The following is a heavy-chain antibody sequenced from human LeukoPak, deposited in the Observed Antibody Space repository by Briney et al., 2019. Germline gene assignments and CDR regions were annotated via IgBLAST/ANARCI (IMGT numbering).Heavy chain of an antibody. CDR3: ARGFKITIAAAAVHWFDP. J-gene: IGHJ5*02. D-gene: IGHD6-13*01. CDR2: INHSGST. CDR1: GGSFSVYY. V-gene: IGHV4-34*01. Sequence: SETLSLTCAVYGGSFSVYYWSWIRQPPGKGLEWIGEINHSGSTNYNPSLKSRVTISVDTSKNQFSLKLSSVTAADTAVYYCARGFKITIAAAAVHWFDPWGQGTLVTVSS.